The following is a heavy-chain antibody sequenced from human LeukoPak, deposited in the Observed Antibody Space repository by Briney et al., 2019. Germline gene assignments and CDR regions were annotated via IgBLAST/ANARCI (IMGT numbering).Heavy chain of an antibody. V-gene: IGHV3-48*03. CDR2: ISSRGTSI. CDR3: ARGGEYWFFDL. J-gene: IGHJ2*01. CDR1: GFTFSRYE. Sequence: GGSLRLSCAASGFTFSRYEMNWVRHAPGKGLEWLSYISSRGTSIYYADSVKGRFTVSRDKPKNSLFLQMNRLRAEETAVFYCARGGEYWFFDLWGGGTLVTVSS. D-gene: IGHD3-16*01.